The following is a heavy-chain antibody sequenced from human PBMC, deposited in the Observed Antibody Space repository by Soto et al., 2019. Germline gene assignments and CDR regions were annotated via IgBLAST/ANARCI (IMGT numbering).Heavy chain of an antibody. CDR1: GFTVSSNY. J-gene: IGHJ6*02. CDR3: ARDRLAAAAEYYYGMDV. D-gene: IGHD6-13*01. V-gene: IGHV3-53*02. Sequence: EVQLVETGGGLIQPGGSLRLSCAASGFTVSSNYMSWVRQAPGKGLEWVSVIYSGGSTYYADSVKGRFTISRDNSKNTLYLQMNSLRAEDTAVYYCARDRLAAAAEYYYGMDVWGQGTTVTVSS. CDR2: IYSGGST.